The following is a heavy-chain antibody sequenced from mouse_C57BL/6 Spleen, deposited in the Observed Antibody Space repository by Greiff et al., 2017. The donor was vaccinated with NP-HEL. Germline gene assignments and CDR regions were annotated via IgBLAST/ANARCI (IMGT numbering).Heavy chain of an antibody. D-gene: IGHD2-4*01. J-gene: IGHJ3*01. CDR2: ISSGGDYI. CDR3: TRWEVYYDYGREFAY. Sequence: EVKLVESGEGLVKPGGSLKLSCAASGFTFSSYAMSWVRQTPEKRLEWVAYISSGGDYIYYADTVKGRFTISRDNARNTLYLQMSSLKSEDSSMYCCTRWEVYYDYGREFAYWGQATLVTVSA. CDR1: GFTFSSYA. V-gene: IGHV5-9-1*02.